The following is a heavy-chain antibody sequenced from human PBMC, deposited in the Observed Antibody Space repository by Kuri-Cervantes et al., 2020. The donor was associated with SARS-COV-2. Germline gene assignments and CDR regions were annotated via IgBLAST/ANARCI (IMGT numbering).Heavy chain of an antibody. CDR3: ARDLTYSSGHADY. CDR1: GYTFTSYG. D-gene: IGHD6-19*01. J-gene: IGHJ4*02. V-gene: IGHV1-18*01. CDR2: ISAYNGNT. Sequence: ASVKVSCKASGYTFTSYGISWVRQAPGQGLEWMGWISAYNGNTNYAQKLQGRVTMTTDTSTRTAYMWLSGQRSDDTAVYYCARDLTYSSGHADYWGQGTLVTVSS.